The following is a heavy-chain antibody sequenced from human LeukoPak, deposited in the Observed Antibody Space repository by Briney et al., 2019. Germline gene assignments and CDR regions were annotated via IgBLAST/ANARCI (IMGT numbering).Heavy chain of an antibody. CDR3: ARRER. CDR2: IYSGGST. CDR1: GFSFSSYA. J-gene: IGHJ4*02. V-gene: IGHV3-66*01. Sequence: GGSLRLSCAASGFSFSSYAMSWVRQAAGKGLEWVSVIYSGGSTYYADSVKGRFTISRDNSKNTLYLQMNSLRAEDTAFYYCARRERWGQGTLVTVSS.